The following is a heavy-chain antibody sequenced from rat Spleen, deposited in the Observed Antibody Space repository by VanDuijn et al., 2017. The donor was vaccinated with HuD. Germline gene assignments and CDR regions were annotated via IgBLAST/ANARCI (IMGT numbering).Heavy chain of an antibody. J-gene: IGHJ2*01. CDR3: ATLAAISTGDY. CDR2: IIYDGSRT. CDR1: GFTFSDYN. Sequence: EVQLVESGGGLVQPGRSLKLSCAASGFTFSDYNMAWVRQAPKKGLEWVATIIYDGSRTYYRDSVKGRFTISRDNAKSTLYLQMDSLRSEDTATYYCATLAAISTGDYWGQGVMVTVSS. V-gene: IGHV5S10*01. D-gene: IGHD1-2*01.